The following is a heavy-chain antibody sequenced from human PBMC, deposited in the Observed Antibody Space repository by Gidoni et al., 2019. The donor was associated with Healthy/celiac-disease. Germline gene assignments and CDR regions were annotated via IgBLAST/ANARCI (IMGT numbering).Heavy chain of an antibody. CDR2: IRSKAYGVTT. J-gene: IGHJ4*02. D-gene: IGHD3-22*01. V-gene: IGHV3-49*05. CDR1: GFTCGDYA. CDR3: TRDGWTYYYDSSGLYYFDY. Sequence: EVQLVESGGGLVKPGRSLRLSCTASGFTCGDYAMSWLRQAPGKGLACVGFIRSKAYGVTTEYAASVKGRFTISRDDSKRIAYLQMNSLKTEDTAVYYCTRDGWTYYYDSSGLYYFDYWGQGTLVTVSS.